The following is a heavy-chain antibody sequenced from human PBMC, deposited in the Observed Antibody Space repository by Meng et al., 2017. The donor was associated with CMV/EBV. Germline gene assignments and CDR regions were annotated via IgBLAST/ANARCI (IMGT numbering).Heavy chain of an antibody. Sequence: LKISCAASGFTFSSYSMNWVRQAPGKGLEWVSSISSSSSYIYYADSVKGRFTISRDNAKNSLYLQMNSLRAEDTAVYYCARAIGVVIKIERLSLYYFDYWGQGTLVTVSS. CDR3: ARAIGVVIKIERLSLYYFDY. D-gene: IGHD3-3*01. J-gene: IGHJ4*02. V-gene: IGHV3-21*01. CDR2: ISSSSSYI. CDR1: GFTFSSYS.